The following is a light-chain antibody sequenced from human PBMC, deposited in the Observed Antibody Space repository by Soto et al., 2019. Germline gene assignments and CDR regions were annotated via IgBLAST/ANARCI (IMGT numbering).Light chain of an antibody. CDR1: HSVSSD. CDR2: GAS. Sequence: EIVMTQSPSTLSVSTGERATHPFRASHSVSSDLAWYQQRPGQAPRLLIYGASTRATGIPARFSGSGSGTEFTLTISSLQSEDFAVYYCQQYNHRYTFGQGTRLEIK. V-gene: IGKV3-15*01. CDR3: QQYNHRYT. J-gene: IGKJ5*01.